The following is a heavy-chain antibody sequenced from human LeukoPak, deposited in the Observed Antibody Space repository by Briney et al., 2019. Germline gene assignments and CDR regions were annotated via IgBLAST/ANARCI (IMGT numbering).Heavy chain of an antibody. V-gene: IGHV3-23*01. CDR2: ISGSGGST. CDR1: GFTFSSYA. J-gene: IGHJ5*02. CDR3: AKDATGYSSSWYPNWFDP. Sequence: GSLRLSCAASGFTFSSYAMSWVRQAPGKGLEWVSAISGSGGSTYYADSVKGRFTISRGNSKNTLYLQMNSLRAEDTAVYYCAKDATGYSSSWYPNWFDPWGQGTLVTVSS. D-gene: IGHD6-13*01.